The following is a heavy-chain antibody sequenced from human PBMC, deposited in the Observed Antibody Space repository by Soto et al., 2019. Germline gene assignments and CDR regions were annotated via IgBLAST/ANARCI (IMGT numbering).Heavy chain of an antibody. D-gene: IGHD1-1*01. J-gene: IGHJ6*02. CDR3: ARERGAYYYYYGMDV. V-gene: IGHV1-8*01. CDR2: MNPNSGNT. Sequence: ASVKVSCKASGYTFTSYDINWVRQATGQGLEWMGWMNPNSGNTGYAQQFQGRVTMTRNTSISTAYMELSSLRSEDTDVYYCARERGAYYYYYGMDVWGQGTTVTVSS. CDR1: GYTFTSYD.